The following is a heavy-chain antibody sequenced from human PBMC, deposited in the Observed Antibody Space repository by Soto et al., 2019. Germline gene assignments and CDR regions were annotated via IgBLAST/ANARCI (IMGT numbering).Heavy chain of an antibody. CDR3: AKDSTVTFGGVIVDYGMDV. J-gene: IGHJ6*02. CDR2: ISGSGGST. Sequence: GSLRLSCAASGFTFSSYAMSWVRQAPGKGLEWVSAISGSGGSTYYADSVKGRFTISRDNSKNTLYLQMNSLRAEDTAVYYCAKDSTVTFGGVIVDYGMDVWGQGTTVTVSS. D-gene: IGHD3-16*02. CDR1: GFTFSSYA. V-gene: IGHV3-23*01.